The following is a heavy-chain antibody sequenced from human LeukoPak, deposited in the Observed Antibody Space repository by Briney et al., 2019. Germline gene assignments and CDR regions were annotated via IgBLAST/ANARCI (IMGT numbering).Heavy chain of an antibody. CDR2: FDPEDGET. D-gene: IGHD4-17*01. J-gene: IGHJ4*02. Sequence: GASVKVSCKVSGYTLTELSMHWVRQAPGKGLEWMGGFDPEDGETIYAQKFQGRVTMTEDTSTDTAYMELSSLRSEDTAVYYCATHSRDDYGADIYYFDYWGQGTLVTVSS. V-gene: IGHV1-24*01. CDR3: ATHSRDDYGADIYYFDY. CDR1: GYTLTELS.